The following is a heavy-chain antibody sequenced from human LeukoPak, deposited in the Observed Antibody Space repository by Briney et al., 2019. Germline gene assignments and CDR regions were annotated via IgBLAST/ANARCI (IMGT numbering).Heavy chain of an antibody. CDR1: GYTFTGYY. CDR3: ARDGDYYGSQTIGKFDY. V-gene: IGHV1-2*02. D-gene: IGHD3-10*01. CDR2: INPNSGGT. Sequence: ASVKVSCKASGYTFTGYYMHWVRQAPGQGLEWMGWINPNSGGTNYAQKFQGRVTMTRDTSISTAYMELSRLRSDDTAVYYCARDGDYYGSQTIGKFDYWGQGTLVTVSS. J-gene: IGHJ4*02.